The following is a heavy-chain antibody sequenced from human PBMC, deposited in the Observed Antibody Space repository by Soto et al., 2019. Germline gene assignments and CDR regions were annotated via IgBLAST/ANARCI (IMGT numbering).Heavy chain of an antibody. D-gene: IGHD5-12*01. V-gene: IGHV1-2*04. CDR2: INPNSGGT. CDR3: ARAGRYSGYDLRFDP. Sequence: ASVKVSCKASGYTFTGYYMHWVRQAPGQGLEWMGWINPNSGGTNYAQKFQGWVTMTRDTSISTAYMELSRLRSDDTAVYYCARAGRYSGYDLRFDPWGQGTLVTVSS. J-gene: IGHJ5*02. CDR1: GYTFTGYY.